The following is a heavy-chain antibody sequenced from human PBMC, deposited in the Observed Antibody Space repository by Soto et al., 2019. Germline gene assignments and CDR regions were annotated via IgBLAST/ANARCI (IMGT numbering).Heavy chain of an antibody. CDR1: GSSISSGGYY. D-gene: IGHD2-2*01. J-gene: IGHJ6*02. CDR3: ASGALYCSSTSCSIPRFYYYYGMDV. V-gene: IGHV4-31*03. Sequence: SETLSLTGTVSGSSISSGGYYWSWIRQHPGKGLERIGYIYYSGSTHYNPSLKSRVTISVGTCKNQFSQKLSSVTAADTAVYYCASGALYCSSTSCSIPRFYYYYGMDVWRQGTTVAFSS. CDR2: IYYSGST.